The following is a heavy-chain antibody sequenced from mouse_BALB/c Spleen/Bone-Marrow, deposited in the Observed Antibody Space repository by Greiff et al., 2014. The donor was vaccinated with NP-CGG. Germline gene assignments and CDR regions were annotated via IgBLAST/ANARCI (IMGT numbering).Heavy chain of an antibody. CDR3: AAYYYGSSQFAY. CDR1: GFNIKDTY. J-gene: IGHJ3*01. D-gene: IGHD1-1*01. CDR2: IDPANGNT. V-gene: IGHV14-3*02. Sequence: VQLQQSGAELVKPGASVKLSCTASGFNIKDTYMHWVKQRPEQGLEWIGRIDPANGNTKYDQKFKGKATITADTSSTTAYLQLSSLSSEDAAVYYCAAYYYGSSQFAYWGQGTLVTVSA.